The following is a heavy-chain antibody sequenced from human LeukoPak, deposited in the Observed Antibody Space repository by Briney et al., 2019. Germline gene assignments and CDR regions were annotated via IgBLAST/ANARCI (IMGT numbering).Heavy chain of an antibody. CDR1: GFTISTYG. J-gene: IGHJ4*02. D-gene: IGHD5-12*01. V-gene: IGHV3-23*01. CDR2: FSGTDGGT. Sequence: GGSLRLSCADSGFTISTYGITWVPQAPGKELEWISSFSGTDGGTYYADSVKGRFTISRDNSKNTLYLQMNSLRAEDTAVYYCAKFGPGDGVGTSLDYWGQGTLVTVSS. CDR3: AKFGPGDGVGTSLDY.